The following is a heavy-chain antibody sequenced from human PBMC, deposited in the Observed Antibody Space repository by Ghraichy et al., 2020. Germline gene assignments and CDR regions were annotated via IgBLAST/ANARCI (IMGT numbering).Heavy chain of an antibody. Sequence: GGSLRLSCAASGFTFSSYAMSWVRQAPGKGLEWVSAISGSGGSTYYADSVKGRFTISRDNSKNTLYLQMNSLRAEDTAVYYCAKTPGRSVVTPRLDYWGQGTLVTVSS. D-gene: IGHD4-23*01. CDR2: ISGSGGST. J-gene: IGHJ4*02. CDR1: GFTFSSYA. V-gene: IGHV3-23*01. CDR3: AKTPGRSVVTPRLDY.